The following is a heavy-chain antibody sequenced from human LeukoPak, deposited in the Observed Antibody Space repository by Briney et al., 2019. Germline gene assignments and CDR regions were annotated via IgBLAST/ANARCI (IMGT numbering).Heavy chain of an antibody. CDR1: GFTFSSYW. D-gene: IGHD5-18*01. Sequence: GGSLRLSCAASGFTFSSYWMSWVRQAPGKGLEWVANIKQDGSEKYYVDSVKGRFTISRDNAKNSLYLQMNSLTAEDTAVYYCARGGEYSYGLFDFWGQGTLVTVSS. J-gene: IGHJ4*02. V-gene: IGHV3-7*01. CDR2: IKQDGSEK. CDR3: ARGGEYSYGLFDF.